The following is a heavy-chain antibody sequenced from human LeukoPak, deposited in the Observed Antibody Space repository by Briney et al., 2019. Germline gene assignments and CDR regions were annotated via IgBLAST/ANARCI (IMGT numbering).Heavy chain of an antibody. J-gene: IGHJ4*02. CDR3: PRGYCSSTSCYDLDY. V-gene: IGHV4-30-2*01. D-gene: IGHD2-2*01. CDR1: GGSISSGGYS. Sequence: SETLSLTCAVSGGSISSGGYSWSWIRQPPGKGLEWIGYIYHSGSTYYNPSLKSRVTISVDRSKNQFSLKLSSVTAADTAGYYWPRGYCSSTSCYDLDYWGQGTLVTVSS. CDR2: IYHSGST.